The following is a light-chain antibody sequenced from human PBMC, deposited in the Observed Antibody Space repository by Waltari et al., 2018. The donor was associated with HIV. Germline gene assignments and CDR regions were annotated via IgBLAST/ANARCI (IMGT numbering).Light chain of an antibody. CDR1: QSVSSY. CDR3: QQRSNWPLT. J-gene: IGKJ4*01. V-gene: IGKV3-11*01. CDR2: DAS. Sequence: EIVLTQSPATLSLSPGERATLSCRASQSVSSYLAWYQQKPGQAPRLLIYDASNRATGLPGRFRGKWFGTDFTLTISSLEPEDFAVYYCQQRSNWPLTFGGGTKVEIK.